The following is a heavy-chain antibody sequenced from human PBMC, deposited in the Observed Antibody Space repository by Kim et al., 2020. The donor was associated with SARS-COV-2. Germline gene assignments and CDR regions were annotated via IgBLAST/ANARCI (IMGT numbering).Heavy chain of an antibody. V-gene: IGHV4-59*13. CDR3: ARDYYDSSGFFGYYYGMDV. CDR1: GGSISNDY. D-gene: IGHD3-22*01. J-gene: IGHJ6*01. CDR2: IYYSGST. Sequence: SETLSLTCTVSGGSISNDYWSWIRQPPGKGLEWIGYIYYSGSTNYNPSLKSRVTISLDRSKNQFSLKLSSATAADTAVYFCARDYYDSSGFFGYYYGMDV.